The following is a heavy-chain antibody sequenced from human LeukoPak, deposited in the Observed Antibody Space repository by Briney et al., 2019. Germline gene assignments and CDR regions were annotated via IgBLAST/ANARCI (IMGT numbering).Heavy chain of an antibody. CDR3: ARHPGKATNDWYFDL. Sequence: ASVKVSCKASGYTFTVYYMHWVRHAPGQGLEWMGWINPNSGGTNYAQRFQGRVTMTRDTSITTAYMELSRLSSDDTAVYYCARHPGKATNDWYFDLWGRGTLVTVSS. CDR1: GYTFTVYY. J-gene: IGHJ2*01. CDR2: INPNSGGT. D-gene: IGHD1-14*01. V-gene: IGHV1-2*02.